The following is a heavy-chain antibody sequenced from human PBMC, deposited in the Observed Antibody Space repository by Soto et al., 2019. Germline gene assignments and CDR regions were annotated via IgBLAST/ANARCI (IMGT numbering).Heavy chain of an antibody. CDR3: ARDSQQRVVWDENLFDP. CDR2: IWYDGSNK. CDR1: GFTFSSYG. D-gene: IGHD6-13*01. Sequence: QVQLVESGGGVVQPGRSLRLSCAASGFTFSSYGMHWVRQAPGKGLECVAVIWYDGSNKYYADSVKGRFTISRDNSKNALYLQMNSLRAEDTAVYYCARDSQQRVVWDENLFDPWGQGTLVTVSS. V-gene: IGHV3-33*01. J-gene: IGHJ5*02.